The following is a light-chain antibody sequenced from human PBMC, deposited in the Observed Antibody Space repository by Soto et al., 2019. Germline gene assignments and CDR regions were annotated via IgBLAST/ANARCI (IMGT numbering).Light chain of an antibody. V-gene: IGLV2-14*03. CDR2: GVT. Sequence: QSVLTQPASMSGSPGQSITISCTGTSGVVGFYDFVSWYQQHPGKVPRLIIYGVTKRPPGVSHRFSGSKSGNTASLTISGLQVEDEAAYSCASYTGSSTYLFGGGTKVTVL. CDR1: SGVVGFYDF. J-gene: IGLJ3*02. CDR3: ASYTGSSTYL.